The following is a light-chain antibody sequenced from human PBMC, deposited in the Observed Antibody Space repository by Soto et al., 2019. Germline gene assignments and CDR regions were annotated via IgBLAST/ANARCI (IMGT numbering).Light chain of an antibody. Sequence: IVVTQSPATLSVSPGERVTLSCRASQSVSSSLAWYQQRPGQAPRLLIYDTSTRAAGIAARFSGSGSGTEFTLTISSLQSEDSAVYYCEQYGHCPPGQFGQGTEVEIX. CDR2: DTS. CDR1: QSVSSS. J-gene: IGKJ1*01. CDR3: EQYGHCPPGQ. V-gene: IGKV3-15*01.